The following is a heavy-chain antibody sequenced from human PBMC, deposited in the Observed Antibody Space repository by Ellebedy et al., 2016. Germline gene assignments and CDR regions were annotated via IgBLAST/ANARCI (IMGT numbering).Heavy chain of an antibody. CDR3: TTLRFLEWNPLDFYYYMDV. J-gene: IGHJ6*03. CDR2: IKSKTDGGTT. V-gene: IGHV3-15*01. Sequence: GGSLRLXXAASGLTVSNAWMTWVRQAPGKGLEWVGRIKSKTDGGTTDYAAPVKGRFTISRDDSKNRLYLQMNSQKSDDTAVYYCTTLRFLEWNPLDFYYYMDVWGKGTTVTVPS. CDR1: GLTVSNAW. D-gene: IGHD3-3*01.